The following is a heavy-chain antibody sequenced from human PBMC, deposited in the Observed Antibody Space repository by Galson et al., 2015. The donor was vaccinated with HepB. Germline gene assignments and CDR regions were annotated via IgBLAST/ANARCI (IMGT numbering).Heavy chain of an antibody. CDR2: ITGSGGTT. Sequence: SLRLSCAASGFTFSSYAMNWVRQAPGKGLEWVSAITGSGGTTYYADSVKGRFTISRDNSKNTLYLLMNSLRAEDTAVYYCAKAGSQMTTVTYWYFDLWGRGTLVTVSS. J-gene: IGHJ2*01. V-gene: IGHV3-23*01. D-gene: IGHD4-17*01. CDR1: GFTFSSYA. CDR3: AKAGSQMTTVTYWYFDL.